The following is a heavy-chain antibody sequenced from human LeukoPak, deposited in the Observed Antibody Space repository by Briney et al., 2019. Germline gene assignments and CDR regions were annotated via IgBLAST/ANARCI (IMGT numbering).Heavy chain of an antibody. J-gene: IGHJ4*02. CDR1: GGSISSYY. Sequence: SETLSLTCTVSGGSISSYYWSWIRQPPGKGLEWIGYVYDNGTPKFNPSLESRVTMSVDTSKNQFSLKLTSVTAADTAVYYCARQRYDRGEVFDYWGQGTLVTFSS. CDR2: VYDNGTP. D-gene: IGHD3-22*01. V-gene: IGHV4-59*08. CDR3: ARQRYDRGEVFDY.